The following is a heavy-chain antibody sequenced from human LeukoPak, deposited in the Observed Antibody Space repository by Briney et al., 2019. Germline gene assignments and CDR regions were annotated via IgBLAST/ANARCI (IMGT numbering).Heavy chain of an antibody. D-gene: IGHD2-15*01. J-gene: IGHJ4*02. V-gene: IGHV3-23*01. CDR1: GFTFSHYE. CDR3: AKLGRIY. CDR2: ISNTGDII. Sequence: TGGSLRLSCAASGFTFSHYEMNWVRQAPGKGLEWISHISNTGDIIHYADSVKGRFTISRDNSKNTLYLQMNSLRAEDTAIYYCAKLGRIYWGQGTLVTVSS.